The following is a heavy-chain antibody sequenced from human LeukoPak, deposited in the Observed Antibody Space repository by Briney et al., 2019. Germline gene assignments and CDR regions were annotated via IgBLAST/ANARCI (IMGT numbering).Heavy chain of an antibody. J-gene: IGHJ3*02. CDR3: ARPIAGSSSWYVEAFAI. CDR2: INPNSGGT. CDR1: GYTFTSYY. Sequence: ASVEVSCKASGYTFTSYYMHWVRQAPGQGLEWMGWINPNSGGTNYAQKFQGRVTMTRDTSASTAYMELSRLRSDDTAVYYCARPIAGSSSWYVEAFAIWGQGTMVTVSS. D-gene: IGHD6-13*01. V-gene: IGHV1-2*02.